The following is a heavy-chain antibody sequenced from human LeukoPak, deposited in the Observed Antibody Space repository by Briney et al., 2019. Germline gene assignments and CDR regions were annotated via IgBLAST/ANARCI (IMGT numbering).Heavy chain of an antibody. J-gene: IGHJ4*02. CDR3: AKVHTRNSGWYREGLDY. CDR1: GGTFSSYA. V-gene: IGHV1-69*13. Sequence: SVKVSCKASGGTFSSYAISWVRQAPGQGLEWMGGIIPIFGTAIYAQKFQSRVTITADESTSTAYMELSSLRSEDTAVYYCAKVHTRNSGWYREGLDYWGQGTLVTVSS. D-gene: IGHD6-19*01. CDR2: IIPIFGTA.